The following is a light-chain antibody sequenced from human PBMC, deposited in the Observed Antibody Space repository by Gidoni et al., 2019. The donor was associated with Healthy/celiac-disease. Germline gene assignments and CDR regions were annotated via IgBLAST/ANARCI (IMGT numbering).Light chain of an antibody. CDR1: SSDVGGYNY. Sequence: QSALTQPASVSGSPGQSITISCTGTSSDVGGYNYVSWYQQHTGKAPKLMIYYVSNRPSGVSNRFSGSKSGNTASLTISGLQAEDEADYYCSSYTSSSTDYVFGTWTKVTVL. V-gene: IGLV2-14*01. J-gene: IGLJ1*01. CDR3: SSYTSSSTDYV. CDR2: YVS.